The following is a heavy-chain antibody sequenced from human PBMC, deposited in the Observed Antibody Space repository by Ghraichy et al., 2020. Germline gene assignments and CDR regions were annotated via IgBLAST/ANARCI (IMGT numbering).Heavy chain of an antibody. V-gene: IGHV3-48*02. Sequence: LTCVGSEFTLSSYSMNWVRQSPGKGLEWVSYITSSGKTISYADSVKGRFTISRDNAQNSLYLQMNNLRDEDTAVYYCARGSRVVRFFYYDGMDVWGQGTTVTVSS. CDR3: ARGSRVVRFFYYDGMDV. CDR1: EFTLSSYS. J-gene: IGHJ6*02. D-gene: IGHD4-23*01. CDR2: ITSSGKTI.